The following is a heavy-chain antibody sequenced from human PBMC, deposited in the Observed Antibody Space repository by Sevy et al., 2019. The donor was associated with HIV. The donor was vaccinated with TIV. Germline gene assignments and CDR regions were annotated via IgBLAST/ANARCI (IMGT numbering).Heavy chain of an antibody. CDR2: ISGSGGST. CDR1: GFSGFTFSSFV. V-gene: IGHV3-23*01. J-gene: IGHJ4*02. Sequence: GSLRPSCAVSGFSGFTFSSFVISWVRQAPGKGLEWVSAISGSGGSTYYADSVKGRFTISRDNSKNTLYLQMNSLRVEDTAIYYCAKGGDRPSAGDSLYLFDYWGQGTLVTVSS. D-gene: IGHD3-16*01. CDR3: AKGGDRPSAGDSLYLFDY.